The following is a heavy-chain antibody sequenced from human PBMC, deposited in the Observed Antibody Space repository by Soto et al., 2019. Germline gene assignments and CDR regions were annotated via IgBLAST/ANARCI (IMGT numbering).Heavy chain of an antibody. Sequence: QVQLVQSGAEVKKPGSSVKVSCKASGGTFSSYAISWVRQAPGQGLEWMGGIIPIFGPANYAQKFQGRATIIADESTSTAYMELRSLRSEDTAVYYCASPPVAATYYYGMDGWGQGATGTVSS. D-gene: IGHD1-26*01. V-gene: IGHV1-69*12. CDR2: IIPIFGPA. J-gene: IGHJ6*02. CDR1: GGTFSSYA. CDR3: ASPPVAATYYYGMDG.